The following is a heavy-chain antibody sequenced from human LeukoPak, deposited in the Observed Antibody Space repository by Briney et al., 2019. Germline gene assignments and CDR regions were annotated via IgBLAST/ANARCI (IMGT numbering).Heavy chain of an antibody. D-gene: IGHD6-13*01. J-gene: IGHJ4*02. CDR3: AEDSSSHPRGFDY. Sequence: GGSLRLSCAASGFTFSSYGMHWVRQAPGKGLEWVAFIRYDGSNKYYADSVKGRFTISRDNSKNTLYLQMNSLRAEDTAVYYCAEDSSSHPRGFDYWGQGTLVTVSS. CDR1: GFTFSSYG. CDR2: IRYDGSNK. V-gene: IGHV3-30*02.